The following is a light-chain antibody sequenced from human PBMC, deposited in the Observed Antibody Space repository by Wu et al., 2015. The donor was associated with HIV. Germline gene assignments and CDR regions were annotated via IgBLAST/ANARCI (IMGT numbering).Light chain of an antibody. CDR2: GAS. CDR1: QTVSNK. Sequence: TQSPATLSVSPGERATLSCKASQTVSNKVAWYQQKPGQAPRLLIYGASTRVIGIPARFTGSGSGTEFTLTITGLQSEDFAAYHCQQYNRWPTFGGGTKVEIK. CDR3: QQYNRWPT. V-gene: IGKV3D-15*01. J-gene: IGKJ4*01.